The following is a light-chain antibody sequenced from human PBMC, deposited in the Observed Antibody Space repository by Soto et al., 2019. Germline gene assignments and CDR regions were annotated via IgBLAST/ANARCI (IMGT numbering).Light chain of an antibody. CDR2: GAS. Sequence: EIVLTQSPGPLSLARGERATLSCRASQSVSSSYLAWYQKKPGQAPRLLIYGASSRATGTPDRFSGSGSGTNFTLTISRLEPDDFAVYYCQQYGIAPTFGQGTKVEIK. J-gene: IGKJ1*01. V-gene: IGKV3-20*01. CDR3: QQYGIAPT. CDR1: QSVSSSY.